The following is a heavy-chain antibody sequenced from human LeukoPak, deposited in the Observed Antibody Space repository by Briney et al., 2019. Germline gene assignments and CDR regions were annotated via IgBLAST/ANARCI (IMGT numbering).Heavy chain of an antibody. Sequence: GASVKVSCKASGCSFTGYFIHWVRQAPGQGLEWMGCIDPNSGDTKYAQKFQGRVSVPRDTSTRTAYMELSRLRSDDTAVYFCARSGSTGYSPDYWGQGTLVTVSS. CDR3: ARSGSTGYSPDY. CDR1: GCSFTGYF. D-gene: IGHD3-22*01. CDR2: IDPNSGDT. J-gene: IGHJ4*02. V-gene: IGHV1-2*02.